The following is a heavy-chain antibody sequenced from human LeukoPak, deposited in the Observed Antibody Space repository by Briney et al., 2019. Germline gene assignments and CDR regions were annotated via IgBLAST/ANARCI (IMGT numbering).Heavy chain of an antibody. CDR1: GGSISSYY. J-gene: IGHJ5*02. D-gene: IGHD2-2*01. CDR3: ARDQLIYCSSTSCYVTVHTNWFDP. Sequence: SETLSLTCTVSGGSISSYYWSWIRQPPGKGLEWIGYIYYSGSTNYNPSLKSRVTISVDTSKNQFSLKLSSVTAADTAVYYCARDQLIYCSSTSCYVTVHTNWFDPWGQGTLVTVSS. CDR2: IYYSGST. V-gene: IGHV4-59*12.